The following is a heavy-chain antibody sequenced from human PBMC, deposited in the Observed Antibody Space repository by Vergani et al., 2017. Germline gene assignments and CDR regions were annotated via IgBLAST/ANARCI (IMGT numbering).Heavy chain of an antibody. V-gene: IGHV4-59*01. J-gene: IGHJ6*02. Sequence: QVQLQESGPGLVKPSETLSLTCTVSGGSISSYYWSWIRQPPGKGLEWIGYIYYRGSTNYNPSLKSRVTISVDTSKNQFSLKLSSVTAADTAVYYCAREGDYYGSGSYYNYYGMDVWGQGTTVTVSS. CDR2: IYYRGST. CDR3: AREGDYYGSGSYYNYYGMDV. D-gene: IGHD3-10*01. CDR1: GGSISSYY.